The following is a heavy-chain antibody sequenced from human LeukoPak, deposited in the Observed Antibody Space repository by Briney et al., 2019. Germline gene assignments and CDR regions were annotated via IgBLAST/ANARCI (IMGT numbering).Heavy chain of an antibody. CDR3: AKDIELELRYWFDP. Sequence: GGSLRLSCAASGFTFDDYAMHWVRQAPGKGLEWVSGISWNSGSIGYADSVKGRFTISRDNAKNSLYLQMNSLRAEDTALYYCAKDIELELRYWFDPWGQGTLVTVSS. V-gene: IGHV3-9*01. CDR2: ISWNSGSI. D-gene: IGHD1-7*01. J-gene: IGHJ5*02. CDR1: GFTFDDYA.